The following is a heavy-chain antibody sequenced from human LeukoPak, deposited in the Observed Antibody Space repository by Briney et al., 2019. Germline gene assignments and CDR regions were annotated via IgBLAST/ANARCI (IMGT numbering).Heavy chain of an antibody. CDR2: IDGSGGRS. Sequence: GSLRVSCAAAGWDCSNYFFSWSRQSPGKGLQFVAAIDGSGGRSYYADSVKKARFTISRDNSKNTLYLQINSLLPEDTAIYYCAKAPMAGTQWYDPWGQGTLVIVSS. V-gene: IGHV3-23*01. J-gene: IGHJ5*02. D-gene: IGHD6-19*01. CDR1: GWDCSNYF. CDR3: AKAPMAGTQWYDP.